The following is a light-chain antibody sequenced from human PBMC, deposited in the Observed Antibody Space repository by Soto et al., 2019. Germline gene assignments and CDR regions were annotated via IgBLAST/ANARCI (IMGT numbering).Light chain of an antibody. CDR3: CSYAGSYTLV. CDR1: SSDVGAYNC. J-gene: IGLJ2*01. Sequence: QSALTQPRSVSGSPGQSVTISCTGTSSDVGAYNCVSWYQQHPGKAPKVMIYDVSKRPSGVPDRFSGSKSGNTASLTISGLQAEDEADYYCCSYAGSYTLVFGGGTKLT. V-gene: IGLV2-11*01. CDR2: DVS.